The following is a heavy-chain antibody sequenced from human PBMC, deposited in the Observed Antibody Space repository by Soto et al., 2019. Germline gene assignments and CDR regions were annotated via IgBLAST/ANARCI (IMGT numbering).Heavy chain of an antibody. CDR1: GFTFSTYG. J-gene: IGHJ4*02. Sequence: PVGSLRLSCAASGFTFSTYGMHWVRQAPGKGLEWVAVIWYDGTNKYYADSVKGRFTISRDDSKNTLYLQMNSLRAEDTAVYYCAWLGQAWELLDSWGQGIPVTVSS. CDR3: AWLGQAWELLDS. D-gene: IGHD1-26*01. CDR2: IWYDGTNK. V-gene: IGHV3-33*01.